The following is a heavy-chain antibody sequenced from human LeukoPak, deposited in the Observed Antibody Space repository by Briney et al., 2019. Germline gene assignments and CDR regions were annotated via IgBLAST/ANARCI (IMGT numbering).Heavy chain of an antibody. CDR1: GFTVSNNY. CDR3: ATNTVYYYNYYMDV. V-gene: IGHV3-66*01. Sequence: PGRSLRLSCAASGFTVSNNYMSWVRQAPGKGLEWVSVIYSGGSTYYADSVKGRFTISRDNSKNTLYLQMNSLRAEDTAVYYCATNTVYYYNYYMDVWGKGTTVTISS. CDR2: IYSGGST. J-gene: IGHJ6*03. D-gene: IGHD4-17*01.